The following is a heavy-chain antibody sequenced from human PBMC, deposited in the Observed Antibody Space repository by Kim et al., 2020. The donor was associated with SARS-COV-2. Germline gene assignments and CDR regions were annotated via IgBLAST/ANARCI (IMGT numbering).Heavy chain of an antibody. Sequence: SETLSLTCTVSGGSISSYYWSWIRQPPGKGLEWIGYIYYSGSTNYNPSLKSRVTISVDTSKNQFSLKMSSVTAADTAVYYCARRALGYCIFGRCHDAIDPWGQGTLVTVS. J-gene: IGHJ5*02. CDR1: GGSISSYY. CDR2: IYYSGST. CDR3: ARRALGYCIFGRCHDAIDP. V-gene: IGHV4-59*08. D-gene: IGHD2-15*01.